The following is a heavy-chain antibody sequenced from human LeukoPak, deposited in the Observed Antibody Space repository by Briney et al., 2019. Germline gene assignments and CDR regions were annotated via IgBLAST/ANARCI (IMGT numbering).Heavy chain of an antibody. V-gene: IGHV4-31*03. J-gene: IGHJ4*02. CDR2: IFTTGRT. Sequence: PSQTLSLTCSVADGSISENYYYWAWIRQHPGKGLEWIGYIFTTGRTHYSPSLKSRVTISMDSSKTQFSLELRSMTAADTAVYYCARSPIQVWVHFDSWGQGTLVTVSS. CDR1: DGSISENYYY. D-gene: IGHD3-16*01. CDR3: ARSPIQVWVHFDS.